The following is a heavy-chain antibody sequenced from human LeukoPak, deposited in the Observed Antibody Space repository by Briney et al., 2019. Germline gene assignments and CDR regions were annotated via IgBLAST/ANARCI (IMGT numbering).Heavy chain of an antibody. Sequence: SETLSLTCTVSGGSISSYYWSWIRQPPGKGLEWIGYIYYSGSTNYNPSLKSRVTISVDTSKNQFSLKLSSVTAADTAVYYCARDRIVGATSFDIWGQGTMVTVSS. D-gene: IGHD1-26*01. CDR2: IYYSGST. J-gene: IGHJ3*02. CDR1: GGSISSYY. V-gene: IGHV4-59*01. CDR3: ARDRIVGATSFDI.